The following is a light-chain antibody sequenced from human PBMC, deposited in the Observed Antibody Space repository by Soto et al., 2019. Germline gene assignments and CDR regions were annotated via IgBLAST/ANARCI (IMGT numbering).Light chain of an antibody. Sequence: DIQMTQSPSTLSGSVGDRVTITCRASQTISSWLAWYQQKPGKAPKLLIYKASTLKSGVPSRFSGSGSGTDFTLTISRLEPEDFAVYYCQVYTTSPQTFGQGTKVDIK. CDR2: KAS. CDR1: QTISSW. V-gene: IGKV1-5*03. CDR3: QVYTTSPQT. J-gene: IGKJ1*01.